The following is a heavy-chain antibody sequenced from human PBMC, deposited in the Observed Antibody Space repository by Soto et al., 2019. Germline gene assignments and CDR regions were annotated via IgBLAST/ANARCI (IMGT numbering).Heavy chain of an antibody. Sequence: SQTLSLTCAISGDSVSSNSAAWNWIRQSPSRGLEWLGRTYYRSKWYNDYAVSVKSRITINPDTSKNQFSLQLNSVTPEDTAVYYCARDPALQLELARVNCIDPWGQGTLVTVSS. D-gene: IGHD1-1*01. CDR2: TYYRSKWYN. V-gene: IGHV6-1*01. J-gene: IGHJ5*02. CDR1: GDSVSSNSAA. CDR3: ARDPALQLELARVNCIDP.